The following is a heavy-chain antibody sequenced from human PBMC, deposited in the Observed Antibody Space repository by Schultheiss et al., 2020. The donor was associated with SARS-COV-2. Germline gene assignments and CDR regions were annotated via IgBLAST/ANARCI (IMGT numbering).Heavy chain of an antibody. Sequence: GGSLRLSCAASGFTFSDYAMHWVRQAPGKGLECVAVTSYDGSNKYYADSVKGRFTISRDNSKNTLYLQMNSLRSEDTAVYYCARGQDLLLLGGFDIWGQVTMVTVSS. J-gene: IGHJ3*02. CDR2: TSYDGSNK. CDR1: GFTFSDYA. CDR3: ARGQDLLLLGGFDI. V-gene: IGHV3-30*04. D-gene: IGHD2-15*01.